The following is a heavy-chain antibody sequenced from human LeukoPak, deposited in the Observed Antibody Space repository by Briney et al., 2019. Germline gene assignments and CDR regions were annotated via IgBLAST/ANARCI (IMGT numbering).Heavy chain of an antibody. J-gene: IGHJ3*02. D-gene: IGHD6-19*01. CDR1: GFIFSSYS. CDR2: ISSSSTYI. V-gene: IGHV3-21*01. CDR3: AKGSSGWYRDYAFDI. Sequence: GGSLRLSCAASGFIFSSYSMNWVRQAPGKGLEWVSSISSSSTYIYYADSVKGRFTISRDNAKNSLYLQMNSLRAEDTAVYYCAKGSSGWYRDYAFDIWGQGTMVTVSS.